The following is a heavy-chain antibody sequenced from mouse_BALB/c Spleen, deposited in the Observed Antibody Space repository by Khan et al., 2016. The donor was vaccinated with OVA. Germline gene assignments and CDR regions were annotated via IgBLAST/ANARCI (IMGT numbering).Heavy chain of an antibody. D-gene: IGHD1-1*01. CDR3: ARHLQYYGSYYYYAMDY. V-gene: IGHV5-9*02. J-gene: IGHJ4*01. CDR2: ISSGGSYT. Sequence: EVELVESGGGLVKPGGSLKLSCAASGFAFSSYDMSWVRQTPEKRLEWVATISSGGSYTYYPDSVKGRFTISRDIARNTLYLQMSSLRSEDTALFFCARHLQYYGSYYYYAMDYWGQGTSVTVSS. CDR1: GFAFSSYD.